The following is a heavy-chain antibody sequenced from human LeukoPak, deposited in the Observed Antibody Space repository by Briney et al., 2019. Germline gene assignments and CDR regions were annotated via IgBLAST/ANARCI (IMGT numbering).Heavy chain of an antibody. CDR2: INPSGGST. CDR3: ARGPIYDFWSAPEYYFNY. D-gene: IGHD3-3*01. CDR1: GYTFTSYY. V-gene: IGHV1-46*01. J-gene: IGHJ4*02. Sequence: LGASVKVSCKASGYTFTSYYMHWVRQAPGQGLEWMGIINPSGGSTSYAQKFQGRVTVTRDTSTSTVYMELSSLRSEDTAVYYCARGPIYDFWSAPEYYFNYWGQGTLVTVSS.